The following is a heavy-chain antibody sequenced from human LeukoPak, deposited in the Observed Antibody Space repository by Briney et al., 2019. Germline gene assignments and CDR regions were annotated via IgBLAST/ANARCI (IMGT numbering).Heavy chain of an antibody. CDR1: GFTFISYW. Sequence: PGGSLRLSFSASGFTFISYWMHWVRPAPGKGPVWVARIRNDGSSTDYADSVKGRFTISRDNAKNTLYLQMNSLRAEDTAVYYCAREQGYYSVPGYWGQGTLVTVSS. J-gene: IGHJ4*02. CDR2: IRNDGSST. D-gene: IGHD3-22*01. CDR3: AREQGYYSVPGY. V-gene: IGHV3-74*01.